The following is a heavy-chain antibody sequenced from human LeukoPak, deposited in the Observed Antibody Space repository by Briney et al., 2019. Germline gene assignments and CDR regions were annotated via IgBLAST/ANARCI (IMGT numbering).Heavy chain of an antibody. D-gene: IGHD3-3*01. CDR2: ISYDGSNK. CDR1: GFTFSSYG. J-gene: IGHJ4*02. CDR3: AKGGVVPYYFDY. Sequence: GGSLRLSCAASGFTFSSYGMHWVRQAPGKGLEWVAVISYDGSNKYYADSVKGRFTISRDNSKNTLYLQMNSLRAEDTAVYYCAKGGVVPYYFDYWGQGTLVTVSS. V-gene: IGHV3-30*18.